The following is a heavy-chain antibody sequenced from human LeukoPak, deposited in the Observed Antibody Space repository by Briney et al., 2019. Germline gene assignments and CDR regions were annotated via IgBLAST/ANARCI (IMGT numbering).Heavy chain of an antibody. Sequence: GGSLRLSCTASGSIFSNYWMSWVRQAPGKGLEWVANIKQGGSEKNYVDSVKGRFTISRDNAKNSLYLQMNSLRAEDTAIYYCAREDDWNYEDFWGQGTLVTVSS. CDR1: GSIFSNYW. CDR3: AREDDWNYEDF. CDR2: IKQGGSEK. J-gene: IGHJ4*02. D-gene: IGHD1-7*01. V-gene: IGHV3-7*01.